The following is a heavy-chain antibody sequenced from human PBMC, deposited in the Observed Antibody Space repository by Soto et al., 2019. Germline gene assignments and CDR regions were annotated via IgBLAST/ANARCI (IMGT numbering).Heavy chain of an antibody. J-gene: IGHJ4*02. CDR1: GFTFITYG. D-gene: IGHD3-10*01. V-gene: IGHV3-74*01. CDR2: IKRDGSNI. Sequence: EVQLVESGGGLVQPGGSLRLSCAPLGFTFITYGMHWVRHVQGKGLVWVSRIKRDGSNINYADSVKGRFTISRDNAKNTLYLQMNSLRAEDTAIYYCARGGFSGSGSFIQGDYWGQGTLVTVSS. CDR3: ARGGFSGSGSFIQGDY.